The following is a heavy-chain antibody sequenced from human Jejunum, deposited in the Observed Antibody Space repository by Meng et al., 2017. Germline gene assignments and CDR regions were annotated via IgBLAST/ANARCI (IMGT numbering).Heavy chain of an antibody. Sequence: GESLKISCAASGFTVSRNYMSWVRQAPEKGLEWVSVIYSGSTTSYADSVKGRFTISRDNSQITLYLHMNSLTPEDTAVYYCARGATRNYFYYYDLDVWGQGNTVNGAS. CDR3: ARGATRNYFYYYDLDV. J-gene: IGHJ6*02. CDR1: GFTVSRNY. CDR2: IYSGSTT. D-gene: IGHD1-1*01. V-gene: IGHV3-53*05.